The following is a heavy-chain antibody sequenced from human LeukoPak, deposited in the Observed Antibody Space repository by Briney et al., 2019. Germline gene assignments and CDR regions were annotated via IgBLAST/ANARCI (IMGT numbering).Heavy chain of an antibody. V-gene: IGHV4-39*01. CDR2: IFYSGST. CDR1: GGSISSGGYY. CDR3: ARLPSGRQQVARPPDH. J-gene: IGHJ4*02. D-gene: IGHD6-13*01. Sequence: SETLSLTCTVSGGSISSGGYYWGWIRQPPGKGLGWIGSIFYSGSTYYNPSLKSRVTISVDTSKNQFSLKLASVTAADTAVYYCARLPSGRQQVARPPDHWGQGTLVTVSS.